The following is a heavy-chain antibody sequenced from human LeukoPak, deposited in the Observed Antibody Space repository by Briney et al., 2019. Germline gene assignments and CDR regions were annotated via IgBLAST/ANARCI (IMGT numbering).Heavy chain of an antibody. CDR3: ARGGAARPDY. Sequence: GGSLRLSCAASGFTFSSYWMSWVRQAPGKGLEWVANIKQDGSEKYYVDSVKGRFTISRDNARNSLYLQMNTLRSEDTAVYFCARGGAARPDYWGRGTLVSVSS. D-gene: IGHD6-6*01. V-gene: IGHV3-7*01. J-gene: IGHJ4*02. CDR1: GFTFSSYW. CDR2: IKQDGSEK.